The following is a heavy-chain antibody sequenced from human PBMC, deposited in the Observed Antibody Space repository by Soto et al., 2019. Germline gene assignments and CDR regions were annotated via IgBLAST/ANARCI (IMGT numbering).Heavy chain of an antibody. D-gene: IGHD3-3*01. V-gene: IGHV3-30*18. CDR1: GFTFSSYG. CDR2: ISYDGSNK. Sequence: GGSLRLSCAASGFTFSSYGMHWVRQAPGKGLEWVAVISYDGSNKYYADSVKGRFTISRDNSKNTLYLQMNSLRAEDTAVYYCAKRRFRFDDFGELDPWGQGTLVTVSS. J-gene: IGHJ5*02. CDR3: AKRRFRFDDFGELDP.